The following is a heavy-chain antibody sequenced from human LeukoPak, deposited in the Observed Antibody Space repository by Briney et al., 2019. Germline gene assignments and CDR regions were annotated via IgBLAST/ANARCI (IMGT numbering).Heavy chain of an antibody. Sequence: PGGSLRLSCAASGFTFSSYSMNWVRQAQGKGQERVSSISSSSSYIYYADSVKGRFTISRDNAKNSLYLQMNSLRAEDTAVYYCARVGIAVAAYEGNYWGQGTLVTVSS. CDR1: GFTFSSYS. J-gene: IGHJ4*02. V-gene: IGHV3-21*01. D-gene: IGHD6-19*01. CDR3: ARVGIAVAAYEGNY. CDR2: ISSSSSYI.